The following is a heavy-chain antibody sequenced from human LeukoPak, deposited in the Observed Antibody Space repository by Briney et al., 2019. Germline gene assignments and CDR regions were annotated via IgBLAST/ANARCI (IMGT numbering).Heavy chain of an antibody. CDR1: GYTFSNYP. D-gene: IGHD3-10*01. Sequence: GASVKVSCKASGYTFSNYPIHWVRQAPGQGLEWMGIINPSGGSTSYAQRFQGRVTMTRDTSTSTVYMELSSLRSEDTAVYYCARDLGLRGVTNWFDPWGQGTLVTVSS. CDR3: ARDLGLRGVTNWFDP. V-gene: IGHV1-46*01. J-gene: IGHJ5*02. CDR2: INPSGGST.